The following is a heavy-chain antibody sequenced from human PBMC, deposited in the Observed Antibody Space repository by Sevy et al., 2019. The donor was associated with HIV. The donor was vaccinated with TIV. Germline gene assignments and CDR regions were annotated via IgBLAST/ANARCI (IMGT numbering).Heavy chain of an antibody. CDR1: GFTFSTYT. CDR3: ARPYGSGSWEAFDI. Sequence: GGSLRLSCAASGFTFSTYTMNWVRQAPGKGLEWVSSITSSSNYIYYADSVKGRFTISRDNAKDSVYLQMNSLRAEDTAVYYCARPYGSGSWEAFDIWGQGTMVTV. V-gene: IGHV3-21*01. CDR2: ITSSSNYI. D-gene: IGHD3-10*01. J-gene: IGHJ3*02.